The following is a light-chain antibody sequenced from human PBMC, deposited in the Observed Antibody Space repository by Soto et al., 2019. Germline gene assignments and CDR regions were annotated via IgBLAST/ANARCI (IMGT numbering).Light chain of an antibody. CDR2: EVS. J-gene: IGLJ1*01. CDR3: FSFTTDWTHV. Sequence: QSVLTQPSSVSGSPGQSITISCTGTISDVGAYNYVSWFQQHPGKAPTLIISEVSNRPSGVSNRFSGSKSGNAASLTISGLQAEDEADYFCFSFTTDWTHVYGTGTKVTVL. V-gene: IGLV2-14*01. CDR1: ISDVGAYNY.